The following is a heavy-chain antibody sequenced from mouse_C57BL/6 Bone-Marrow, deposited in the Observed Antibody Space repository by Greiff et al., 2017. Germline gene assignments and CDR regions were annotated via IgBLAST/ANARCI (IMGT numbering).Heavy chain of an antibody. Sequence: QVQLQQSGAELVRPGTSVKVSCKASGYAFTNYLIEWVKQRPGQGLEWIGVINPGSGGTNYNEKFKGKATLTADKSSSTAYMQLSSLTSEDSAVYFCAGWKGYYYAMDYWGQGTSVTVSS. J-gene: IGHJ4*01. CDR2: INPGSGGT. V-gene: IGHV1-54*01. CDR1: GYAFTNYL. CDR3: AGWKGYYYAMDY.